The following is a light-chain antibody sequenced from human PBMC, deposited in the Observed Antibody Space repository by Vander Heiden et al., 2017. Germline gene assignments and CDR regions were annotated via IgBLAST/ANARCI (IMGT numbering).Light chain of an antibody. CDR1: SSNLRCNT. CDR2: RNN. V-gene: IGLV1-44*01. J-gene: IGLJ3*02. CDR3: AGWDDRRSGLV. Sequence: QSVPTHPPSPSGTPGQRLSLSCSGSSSNLRCNTVNWHQPPPGTAPTLLTLRNNQRRSGVPARCSGCKSCAYESPVTSGVQYEDEADDYCAGWDDRRSGLVFGGGTKLTVL.